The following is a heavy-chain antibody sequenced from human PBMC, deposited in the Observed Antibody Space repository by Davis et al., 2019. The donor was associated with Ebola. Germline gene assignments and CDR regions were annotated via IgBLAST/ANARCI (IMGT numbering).Heavy chain of an antibody. D-gene: IGHD3-10*01. CDR3: ARGTMVRGVIITPFDY. V-gene: IGHV4-61*01. J-gene: IGHJ4*02. Sequence: SETLSLTCTVSGGSVSSGSYYWSWIRQPPGKGLEWIGYIYYSGSTNYNPSLKSRVTISVDTSKNQFSLKLSSVTAADTAVYYCARGTMVRGVIITPFDYWGQGTLVTVSS. CDR1: GGSVSSGSYY. CDR2: IYYSGST.